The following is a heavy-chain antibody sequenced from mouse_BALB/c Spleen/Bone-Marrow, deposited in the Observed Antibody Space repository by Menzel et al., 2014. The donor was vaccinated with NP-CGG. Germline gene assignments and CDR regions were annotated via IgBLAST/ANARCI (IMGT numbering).Heavy chain of an antibody. CDR3: AREDYGEGFAY. V-gene: IGHV1S135*01. D-gene: IGHD2-13*01. CDR2: IDPYNGGT. Sequence: VQLQQSGPELVKPGASVKVSCKASGYPFTSYNMYWVKQSHGKSLEWIGHIDPYNGGTSYNQKFKGKATLTVDKSSSTAYMHLNSLTSEDSAVYYCAREDYGEGFAYWGQGTLVTVSA. J-gene: IGHJ3*01. CDR1: GYPFTSYN.